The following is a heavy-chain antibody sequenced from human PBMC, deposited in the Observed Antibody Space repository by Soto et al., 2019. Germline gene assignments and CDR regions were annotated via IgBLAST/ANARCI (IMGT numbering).Heavy chain of an antibody. Sequence: EVQLVESGGGLVQPGGSLKLSCAASGFAFSDSASGFAFSDSAIHWVRQASGKWLEWIGRFRGKRGNDGTAYAESVKATFTISRDYSNTTTYLQMNSLKIEDTAVYYCTSRRDSTAVDPLDYWGQGTLVTVSS. CDR1: GFAFSDSASGFAFSDSA. V-gene: IGHV3-73*02. CDR3: TSRRDSTAVDPLDY. CDR2: FRGKRGNDGT. D-gene: IGHD5-18*01. J-gene: IGHJ4*02.